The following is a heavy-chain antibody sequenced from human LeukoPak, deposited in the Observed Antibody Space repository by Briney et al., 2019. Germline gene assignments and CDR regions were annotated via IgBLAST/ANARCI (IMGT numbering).Heavy chain of an antibody. CDR2: IYTSGST. Sequence: SETLSLTCTVSGGSISSYYWSWIRQPAGKGLEWIGRIYTSGSTNYNPSLKSRVTMSVDTSKNQFYLKLSSVTAADTAVYYCARDGYDSSGWLSDAFDIWGQGTMVTVSS. V-gene: IGHV4-4*07. J-gene: IGHJ3*02. CDR1: GGSISSYY. D-gene: IGHD3-22*01. CDR3: ARDGYDSSGWLSDAFDI.